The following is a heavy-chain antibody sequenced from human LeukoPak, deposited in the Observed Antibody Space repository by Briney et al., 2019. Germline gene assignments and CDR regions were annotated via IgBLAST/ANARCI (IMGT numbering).Heavy chain of an antibody. V-gene: IGHV1-8*03. J-gene: IGHJ4*02. D-gene: IGHD4-11*01. Sequence: GASVKVSCKASGYTFTSYDINWVRQATGQGLEWMGWMNPNSGNTGYAQKFQGRVTITRNTSISTAYMELSSLRSEDTAVYYCARGLGATVTTQKLFDYWGQGTLVTVSS. CDR1: GYTFTSYD. CDR2: MNPNSGNT. CDR3: ARGLGATVTTQKLFDY.